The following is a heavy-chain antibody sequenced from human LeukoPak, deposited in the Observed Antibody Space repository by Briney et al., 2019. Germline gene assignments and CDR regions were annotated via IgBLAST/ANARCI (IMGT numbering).Heavy chain of an antibody. CDR2: IRYDGSNK. CDR3: ARVEEMASYYFDY. V-gene: IGHV3-30*02. D-gene: IGHD5-24*01. Sequence: PGGSLRLSCAASGFTFSSYGMHWVRQAPGKGLEWVAFIRYDGSNKYYADSVKGRFTISRDNSKNTLYLQMNSLRAEDTAVYYCARVEEMASYYFDYWGQGTLVTVSS. CDR1: GFTFSSYG. J-gene: IGHJ4*02.